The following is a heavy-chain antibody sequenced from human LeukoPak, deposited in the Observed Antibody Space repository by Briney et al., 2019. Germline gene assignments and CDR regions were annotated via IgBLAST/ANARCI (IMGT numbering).Heavy chain of an antibody. CDR2: ISSSSSTI. V-gene: IGHV3-48*01. Sequence: GGSLRLSCAASGFTFSSYSMNWVRQAPGKGLEWVSYISSSSSTIYYADSVKGRFTISRDNAKNSLYLQMNSLRAEDTAVYYCARDPLPEDYGGNSYFDYWGQGTLATVSS. D-gene: IGHD4-23*01. CDR3: ARDPLPEDYGGNSYFDY. CDR1: GFTFSSYS. J-gene: IGHJ4*02.